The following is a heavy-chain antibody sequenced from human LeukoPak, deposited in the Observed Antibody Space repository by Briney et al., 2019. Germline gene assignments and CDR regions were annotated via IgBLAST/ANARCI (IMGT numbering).Heavy chain of an antibody. Sequence: GASVKVSCKASGYTFTSYYMHWVRQAPGQGLEWMGIINPSGGSTSYAQKLQGRVTMTTDTSTSTAYMELRSLRSDDTAVYYCARDLAWAAAGNAPFDYWGQGTLVTVSS. CDR2: INPSGGST. D-gene: IGHD6-13*01. CDR1: GYTFTSYY. CDR3: ARDLAWAAAGNAPFDY. V-gene: IGHV1-46*01. J-gene: IGHJ4*02.